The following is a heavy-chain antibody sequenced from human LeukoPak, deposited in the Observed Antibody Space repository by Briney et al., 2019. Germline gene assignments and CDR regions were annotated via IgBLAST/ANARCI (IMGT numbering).Heavy chain of an antibody. V-gene: IGHV1-46*01. CDR3: ARDVLYYYMDV. D-gene: IGHD3-10*02. CDR2: INPSGGST. Sequence: EASVKVSCKASGYTFTSYYMHWVRQAPGQGFEWMGIINPSGGSTSYAQKFQGRVTMTRDMSTSTVYMELSSLRSEDTAVYYCARDVLYYYMDVWGKGTTVTVSS. J-gene: IGHJ6*03. CDR1: GYTFTSYY.